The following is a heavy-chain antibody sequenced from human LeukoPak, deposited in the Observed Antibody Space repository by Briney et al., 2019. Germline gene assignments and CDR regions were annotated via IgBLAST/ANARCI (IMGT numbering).Heavy chain of an antibody. CDR3: ARDLLGYCSGGSCYSGVQLDY. CDR1: GFTFSSYS. D-gene: IGHD2-15*01. J-gene: IGHJ4*02. Sequence: PGGSLRLSCAASGFTFSSYSMNWVRQAPGKGLEWVSYISSSSSYIYYADSVKGRFTISRDNAKNSLYLQMNSLRAEDTAVYYCARDLLGYCSGGSCYSGVQLDYWGQGTLVTVSS. CDR2: ISSSSSYI. V-gene: IGHV3-21*05.